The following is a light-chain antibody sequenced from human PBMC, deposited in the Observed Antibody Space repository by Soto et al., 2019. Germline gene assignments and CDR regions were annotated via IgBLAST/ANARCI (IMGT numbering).Light chain of an antibody. V-gene: IGKV3-20*01. Sequence: EIVLKQSPGTLSSSPGERATLSCRASQSISTNTLAWDQHRPGQAPRLLIYATTSRATGIPDRFRGSGSGTDFTVTISRLEHEDFAEYYWQQDYFGQGTRLEIK. J-gene: IGKJ2*01. CDR3: QQDY. CDR2: ATT. CDR1: QSISTNT.